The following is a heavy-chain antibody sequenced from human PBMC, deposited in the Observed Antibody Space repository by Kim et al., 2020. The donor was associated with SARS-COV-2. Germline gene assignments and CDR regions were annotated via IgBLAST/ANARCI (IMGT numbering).Heavy chain of an antibody. Sequence: SETLSLTCAVYGGSFSGYYWSWIRQPPGKGLEWIGEINHSGSTNYNPSLKSRVTISVDTSKNQFSLKLSSVTAADTAVYYCARGFNWNYFPRFDPWGQGTLVTVSS. CDR3: ARGFNWNYFPRFDP. CDR1: GGSFSGYY. J-gene: IGHJ5*02. D-gene: IGHD1-7*01. CDR2: INHSGST. V-gene: IGHV4-34*01.